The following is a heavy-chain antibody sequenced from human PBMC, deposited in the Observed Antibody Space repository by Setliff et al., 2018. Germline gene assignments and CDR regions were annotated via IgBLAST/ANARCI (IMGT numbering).Heavy chain of an antibody. D-gene: IGHD3-9*01. CDR3: ARLPKIVTGYYGSHYYYYMDV. CDR2: MSTTGTT. Sequence: PSETLSLTCTVSGGSISDSSWSWIRQPPGKGLEWIACMSTTGTTYYSPSLKSRLTISTDTSNNQFSMNLISVTAADTAVYYCARLPKIVTGYYGSHYYYYMDVWGKGTTVT. V-gene: IGHV4-4*08. CDR1: GGSISDSS. J-gene: IGHJ6*03.